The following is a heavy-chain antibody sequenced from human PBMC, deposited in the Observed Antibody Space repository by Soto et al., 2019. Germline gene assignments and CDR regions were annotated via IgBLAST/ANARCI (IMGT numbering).Heavy chain of an antibody. D-gene: IGHD1-26*01. V-gene: IGHV3-23*01. CDR2: ISESGTIT. J-gene: IGHJ4*02. Sequence: EVQLLESGGGLVQPGGSLRLSCAAFEFTFSSYAMTWVRQAPGKGLEWVSAISESGTITYHADSVRGRFTISRDNSKNTVYLQMTSLRAGDTAVYFCAKGGRRRGSYPPLDYWGPGTLVTVSS. CDR1: EFTFSSYA. CDR3: AKGGRRRGSYPPLDY.